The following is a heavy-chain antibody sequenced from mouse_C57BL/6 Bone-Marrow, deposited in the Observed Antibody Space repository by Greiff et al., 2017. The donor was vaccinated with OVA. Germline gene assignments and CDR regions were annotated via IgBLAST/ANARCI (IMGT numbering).Heavy chain of an antibody. CDR1: GYTFTSYW. V-gene: IGHV1-72*01. CDR2: FDPNSGGT. CDR3: ARSLIYYGYDGVDY. J-gene: IGHJ2*01. D-gene: IGHD2-2*01. Sequence: QVQLQQPGAELVKPGASVKLSCKASGYTFTSYWMHWVKQRPGRGLEWIGRFDPNSGGTKYNEKFKSKATLTVDKPSSTAYMQLSSLTSEDSAVYYGARSLIYYGYDGVDYWGQGTTLTVSS.